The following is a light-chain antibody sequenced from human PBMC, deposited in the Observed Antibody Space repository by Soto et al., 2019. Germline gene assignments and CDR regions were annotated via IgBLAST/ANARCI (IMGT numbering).Light chain of an antibody. CDR2: SNN. J-gene: IGLJ3*02. CDR1: SFNFGAGYD. V-gene: IGLV1-40*01. CDR3: AAWDDSLNGWV. Sequence: QSVLTQPPSVSGAPGQRVTISCTGNSFNFGAGYDVHWYQQLPGTAPKLLIHSNNQRPSGVPDRFSGSKSGTSASLAISGLQAEDEADYYCAAWDDSLNGWVFGGGTKLTVL.